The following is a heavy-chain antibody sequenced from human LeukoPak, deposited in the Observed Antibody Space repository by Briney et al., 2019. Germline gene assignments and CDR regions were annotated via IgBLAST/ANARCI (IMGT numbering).Heavy chain of an antibody. D-gene: IGHD3-10*01. J-gene: IGHJ6*02. V-gene: IGHV1-2*02. Sequence: ASVKVSCKASGYTFTGYYMHWVRQAPGQGLEWMGWINPNSGGTNYAQKFQGRVTMTRDTSISTAYMELSRLRSDDTAVYYCARIGPQTPARGSGSYYYYYYGMDVWGQGTTVTVSS. CDR2: INPNSGGT. CDR3: ARIGPQTPARGSGSYYYYYYGMDV. CDR1: GYTFTGYY.